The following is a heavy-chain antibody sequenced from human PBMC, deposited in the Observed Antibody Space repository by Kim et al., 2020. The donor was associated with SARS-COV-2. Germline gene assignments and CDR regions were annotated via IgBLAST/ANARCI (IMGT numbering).Heavy chain of an antibody. D-gene: IGHD2-21*02. J-gene: IGHJ3*02. Sequence: GGSLRLSCAASGFTFDDYAMHWVRQAPGKGLEWVSGISWNSGSIVYADSVKGRFTISRDNAKNSLYLQMNSLRAEDTALYYCAKDKRGDPRNDAFDIWGQGTMVTVSS. V-gene: IGHV3-9*01. CDR3: AKDKRGDPRNDAFDI. CDR1: GFTFDDYA. CDR2: ISWNSGSI.